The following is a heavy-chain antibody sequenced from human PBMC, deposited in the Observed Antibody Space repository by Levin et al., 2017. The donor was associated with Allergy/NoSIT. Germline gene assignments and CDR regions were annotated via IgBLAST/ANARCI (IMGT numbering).Heavy chain of an antibody. CDR1: GFTFSSYG. J-gene: IGHJ6*02. D-gene: IGHD5-12*01. Sequence: GESLKISCAASGFTFSSYGMHWVRQAPGKGLEWVAVISYDGSNKYYADSVKGRFTISRDNSKNTLYLQMNSLRAEDTAVYYCAKDIDVIPRRYSGYDGVGYDYGMDVWGQGTTVTVSS. CDR3: AKDIDVIPRRYSGYDGVGYDYGMDV. CDR2: ISYDGSNK. V-gene: IGHV3-30*18.